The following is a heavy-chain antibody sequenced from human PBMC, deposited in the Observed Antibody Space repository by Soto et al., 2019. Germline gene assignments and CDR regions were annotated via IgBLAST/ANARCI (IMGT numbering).Heavy chain of an antibody. CDR3: AKDGPPYGNNPTVFDY. J-gene: IGHJ4*02. D-gene: IGHD4-4*01. CDR1: GFTFSSYG. V-gene: IGHV3-33*06. Sequence: GGSLRLSCAASGFTFSSYGMHWVRQAPGKGLEWVAVIWDDGSNKYYADSVKGRYTISRDNSKNTLYLQMNVLRTEDTAVYYCAKDGPPYGNNPTVFDYWGQGTLVTVSS. CDR2: IWDDGSNK.